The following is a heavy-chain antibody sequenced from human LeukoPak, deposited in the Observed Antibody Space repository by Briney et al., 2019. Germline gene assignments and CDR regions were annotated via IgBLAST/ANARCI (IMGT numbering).Heavy chain of an antibody. CDR2: IIPIFGTA. D-gene: IGHD6-13*01. J-gene: IGHJ6*03. CDR1: GGTFSSYA. CDR3: ASKSGMRHSSSPYYYYYYMDV. Sequence: SVKVSCKASGGTFSSYAISWLRQAPGQGLEWMGGIIPIFGTANYAQKFQGRVTITTDESTSTAYMELSSLRSEDTAVYYCASKSGMRHSSSPYYYYYYMDVWGKGTTVTVSS. V-gene: IGHV1-69*05.